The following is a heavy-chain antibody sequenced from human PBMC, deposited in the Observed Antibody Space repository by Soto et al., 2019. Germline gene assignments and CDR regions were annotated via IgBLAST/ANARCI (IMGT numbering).Heavy chain of an antibody. Sequence: EVQLVESGGGLVKPGGSLRLSCAASGFTFSSYSMNWVRQAPGKGLEWVSSISSSSSYIYYADSVKGRFTISRDNAKNSLYLQMNSLRAEDTAVYYCARGAPELLWFGESNLFDYWGQGTLVTVSS. CDR1: GFTFSSYS. V-gene: IGHV3-21*01. CDR2: ISSSSSYI. J-gene: IGHJ4*02. CDR3: ARGAPELLWFGESNLFDY. D-gene: IGHD3-10*01.